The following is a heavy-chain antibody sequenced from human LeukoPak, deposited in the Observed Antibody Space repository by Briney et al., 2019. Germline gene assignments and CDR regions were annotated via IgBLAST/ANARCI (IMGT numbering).Heavy chain of an antibody. J-gene: IGHJ4*02. V-gene: IGHV1-46*01. CDR2: INPIGGST. CDR3: ARAFPYCSGGSCYYRETNGYYFDY. Sequence: GASVKVSCKASGYTFTSYYMHWVRQAPGQGLEWMGIINPIGGSTSYAQKFQGRVTMTRDTSTSTVHMELSSLRSEDTAVYYCARAFPYCSGGSCYYRETNGYYFDYWGQGTLVTVSS. D-gene: IGHD2-15*01. CDR1: GYTFTSYY.